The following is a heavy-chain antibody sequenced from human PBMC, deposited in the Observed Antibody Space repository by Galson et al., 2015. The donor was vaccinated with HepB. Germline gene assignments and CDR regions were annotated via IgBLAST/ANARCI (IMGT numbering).Heavy chain of an antibody. Sequence: QSGAEVKRPGASVKVSCKASGYTFIGYYIHWVRQAPGQGLEWMGRINPNSGDTNYLQNFQGRVTMTRDTSINTAYMELSRLRSDDTAVYYCARDGRSSSPIDYWGQGTLVTVSS. D-gene: IGHD6-6*01. V-gene: IGHV1-2*06. CDR2: INPNSGDT. CDR1: GYTFIGYY. CDR3: ARDGRSSSPIDY. J-gene: IGHJ4*02.